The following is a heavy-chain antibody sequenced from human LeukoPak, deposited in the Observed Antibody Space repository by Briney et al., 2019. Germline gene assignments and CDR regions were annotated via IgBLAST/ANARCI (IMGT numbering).Heavy chain of an antibody. CDR2: INGIGAST. CDR1: GFSFTNYG. CDR3: AKDREGYYYSFAMDV. Sequence: GGSLRLSCAASGFSFTNYGMTWVRQAPGKGLGWLSAINGIGASTYYADSVQGRFTISRDNSKNTLYLQMNSLRAEDTAVYFCAKDREGYYYSFAMDVWGQGTTVTVSS. V-gene: IGHV3-23*01. J-gene: IGHJ6*02.